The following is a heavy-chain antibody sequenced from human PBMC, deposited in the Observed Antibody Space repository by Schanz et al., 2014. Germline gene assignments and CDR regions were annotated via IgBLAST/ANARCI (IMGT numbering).Heavy chain of an antibody. CDR1: GFTFSSYA. J-gene: IGHJ4*02. CDR2: ISGTTTYT. D-gene: IGHD2-2*01. Sequence: VQLVESGGGLVQPGGSLRLSCAASGFTFSSYAMSWVRQAPGKGLEWVSYISGTTTYTNYADSVKGRFTISRDNAKNSLYLQMNSLRAEDTAVYYCAKDSTHIDIVLVPTAIDYWGQGTLVTVSS. CDR3: AKDSTHIDIVLVPTAIDY. V-gene: IGHV3-11*06.